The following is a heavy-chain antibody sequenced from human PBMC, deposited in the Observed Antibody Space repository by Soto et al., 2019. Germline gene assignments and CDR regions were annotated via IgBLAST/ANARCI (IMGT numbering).Heavy chain of an antibody. CDR2: INTDKGDT. CDR1: GYTFISYE. J-gene: IGHJ4*02. D-gene: IGHD3-3*01. CDR3: AGDWNGLGL. V-gene: IGHV1-3*04. Sequence: QVQLVQSGAEMKKPGASVKVSCKASGYTFISYEIHWVRQAPGQRLEWMGRINTDKGDTKYSQNFQGRVTFTRDTTGSTAYMELSSPGSEDTAMYYWAGDWNGLGLWGQGSLVTVPS.